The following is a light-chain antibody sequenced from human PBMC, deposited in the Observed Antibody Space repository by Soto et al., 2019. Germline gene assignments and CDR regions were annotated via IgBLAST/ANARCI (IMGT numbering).Light chain of an antibody. CDR3: PQYSKWPPRYT. CDR1: QSVDIN. Sequence: EIVMTQSPVTLSASPGERVTLSCRASQSVDINLAWYQQKPGQAPRLLISEASTRASDIPSRFAGSGSGTDFTLTISSLQSEDFAVYFCPQYSKWPPRYTFGQGTKVEIK. CDR2: EAS. V-gene: IGKV3-15*01. J-gene: IGKJ2*01.